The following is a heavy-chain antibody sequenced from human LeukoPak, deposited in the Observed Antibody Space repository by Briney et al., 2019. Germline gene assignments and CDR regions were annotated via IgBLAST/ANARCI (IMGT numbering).Heavy chain of an antibody. CDR2: IRSKAYGGTT. Sequence: PGGSLRLSCTASGFTFGDYAMSWVRQAPGKGLEWVGFIRSKAYGGTTEYAASVKGRFTISRDDSKSIAYLQMNSLKTEDTAVYYCTRAMRARIQLWLPAPSGYFDYWGQGTLVTVSS. V-gene: IGHV3-49*04. D-gene: IGHD5-18*01. J-gene: IGHJ4*02. CDR3: TRAMRARIQLWLPAPSGYFDY. CDR1: GFTFGDYA.